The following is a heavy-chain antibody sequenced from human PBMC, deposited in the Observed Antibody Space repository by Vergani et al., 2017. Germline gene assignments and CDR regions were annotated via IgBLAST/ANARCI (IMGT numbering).Heavy chain of an antibody. Sequence: QVQLQQWGAGVVKPSGTLSLTCAVFGESFSSFYWSWIRQPPGKGLEWIGYIYYSGSTYYNPSLKSRVTISVDTSKNQFSLKLSSVTAADTAVYYCARVDTQVPATSHFYYMDVWGKGTTVVVSS. J-gene: IGHJ6*03. CDR1: GESFSSFY. D-gene: IGHD6-25*01. CDR3: ARVDTQVPATSHFYYMDV. V-gene: IGHV4-34*02. CDR2: IYYSGST.